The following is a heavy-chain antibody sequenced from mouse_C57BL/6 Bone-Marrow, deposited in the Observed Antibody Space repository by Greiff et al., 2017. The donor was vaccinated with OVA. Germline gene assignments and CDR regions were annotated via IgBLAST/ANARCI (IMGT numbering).Heavy chain of an antibody. J-gene: IGHJ4*01. Sequence: DVMLVESGGGLVKPGGSLKLSCAASGFTFSDYGMHWVRQAPEKGLEWVAYISSGSSTIYYADTVKGRFTISRDNAKNTLFLQMTSLRSEDTAMYYCARSYGSSWGAMDYWGQGTSVTVSS. CDR1: GFTFSDYG. CDR2: ISSGSSTI. CDR3: ARSYGSSWGAMDY. V-gene: IGHV5-17*01. D-gene: IGHD1-1*01.